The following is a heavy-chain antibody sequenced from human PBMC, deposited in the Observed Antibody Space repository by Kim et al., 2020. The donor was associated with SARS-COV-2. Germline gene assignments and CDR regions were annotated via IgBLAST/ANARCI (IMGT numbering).Heavy chain of an antibody. V-gene: IGHV3-66*01. D-gene: IGHD3-22*01. CDR3: ASEDYYDSSGHFDY. CDR1: GFTVSSNY. CDR2: IYSGGST. Sequence: GGSLRLSCAASGFTVSSNYMSWVRQAPGKGLEWVSVIYSGGSTYYADSVKGRFTISRDNSKNTLYLQMNSLRAEDTAVYYCASEDYYDSSGHFDYWAQGTLVTVSS. J-gene: IGHJ4*02.